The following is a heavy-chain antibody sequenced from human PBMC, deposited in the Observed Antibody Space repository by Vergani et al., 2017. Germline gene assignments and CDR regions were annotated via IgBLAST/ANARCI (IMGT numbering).Heavy chain of an antibody. J-gene: IGHJ3*01. CDR2: INPNSGGT. V-gene: IGHV1-2*02. CDR1: GYTFTGYY. D-gene: IGHD2-2*01. CDR3: AREAGYXSSTGCYSSDVVDF. Sequence: QVQLVQSGAEVKKPGASVEVSCKASGYTFTGYYMHWVRQAPGQGLEWMGWINPNSGGTNYAQKFQGRVTMTRDTSISTAYMELSRLRSDDTAVYYCAREAGYXSSTGCYSSDVVDFWDQGTMVTVSA.